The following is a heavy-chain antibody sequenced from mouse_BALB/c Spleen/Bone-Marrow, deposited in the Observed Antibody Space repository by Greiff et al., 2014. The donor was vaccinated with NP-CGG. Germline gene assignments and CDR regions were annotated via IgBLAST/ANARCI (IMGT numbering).Heavy chain of an antibody. J-gene: IGHJ3*01. V-gene: IGHV14-3*02. Sequence: EVQLQQSGADLVKPGASVKLSCTTSGFNIKDTFMHWVKQRPEQGLEWIGRIDPASGNTKYDPKFQGKATITADTSSNKVSLQLSGLTSEYTAGYYCAHEASFNYWGQGTLVTVSA. CDR3: AHEASFNY. CDR1: GFNIKDTF. D-gene: IGHD6-1*01. CDR2: IDPASGNT.